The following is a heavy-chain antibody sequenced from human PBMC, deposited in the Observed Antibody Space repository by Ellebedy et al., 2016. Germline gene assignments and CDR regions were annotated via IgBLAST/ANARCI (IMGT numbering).Heavy chain of an antibody. CDR2: ISWNSGSI. J-gene: IGHJ2*01. CDR1: GFTFDDYA. Sequence: SLKISCAASGFTFDDYAMHWVRQAPGKGLEWVSGISWNSGSIGYADSVKGRFTISRDNAKNSLYLQMNSLRAEDTALYYCAKDMGGYSYGYGYFDLWGRGTLVTVSS. D-gene: IGHD5-18*01. V-gene: IGHV3-9*01. CDR3: AKDMGGYSYGYGYFDL.